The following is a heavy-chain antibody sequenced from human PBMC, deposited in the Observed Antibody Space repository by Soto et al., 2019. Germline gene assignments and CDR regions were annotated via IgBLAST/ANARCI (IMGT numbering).Heavy chain of an antibody. D-gene: IGHD2-8*01. J-gene: IGHJ6*02. CDR3: ARGHSTDCSNGVCSFFYNHEMDV. V-gene: IGHV1-2*04. Sequence: VASVTVSCKASGYSFTDYYIHWVRQAPGQGLEWLGRINPKSGGTSTAQKFQGWVTMTRDRSISTVYMELTRLRSDDTAVYFCARGHSTDCSNGVCSFFYNHEMDVWGQGTTVTVSS. CDR1: GYSFTDYY. CDR2: INPKSGGT.